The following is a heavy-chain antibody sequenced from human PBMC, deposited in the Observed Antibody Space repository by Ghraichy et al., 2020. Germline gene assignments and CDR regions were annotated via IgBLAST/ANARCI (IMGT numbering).Heavy chain of an antibody. V-gene: IGHV3-48*02. CDR3: ARDRGGTGYGMDV. D-gene: IGHD1-1*01. CDR2: ITYTGPI. Sequence: LSLTCAASGFSISTYSMNWVRQAPGKGLEWVSHITYTGPIYYADPVKGRFTTSRDNAKNSLHLQMNSLRDEDTAVYYCARDRGGTGYGMDVWGQGTTVTVSS. J-gene: IGHJ6*02. CDR1: GFSISTYS.